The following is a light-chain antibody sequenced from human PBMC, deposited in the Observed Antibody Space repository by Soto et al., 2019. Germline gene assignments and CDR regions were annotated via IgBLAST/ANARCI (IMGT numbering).Light chain of an antibody. Sequence: QSVLTQPRSVSGSPGQSVTISCTGTSSDSGGYNCVSWYQQHPGKARQLMIYDVTQRPSGVPDRFSGSKSGNTASLTISGLQAEDEADYYCCSHSASYTFVFGTGTKVTVL. CDR2: DVT. V-gene: IGLV2-11*01. J-gene: IGLJ1*01. CDR3: CSHSASYTFV. CDR1: SSDSGGYNC.